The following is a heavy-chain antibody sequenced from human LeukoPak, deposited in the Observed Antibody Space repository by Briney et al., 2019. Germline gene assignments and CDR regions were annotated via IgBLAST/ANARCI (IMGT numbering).Heavy chain of an antibody. Sequence: SETLSLTCAVYGGSFSGYYWSWIRQPPGKGLEWIGEINHSGSTNYNPSLKSRVTISVDTSKNQFSLKLSSVTAADTAVYYCAREIKGGYCSSTSCYAPPYYYYYMDVWGKGTTVTVPS. V-gene: IGHV4-34*01. CDR2: INHSGST. CDR3: AREIKGGYCSSTSCYAPPYYYYYMDV. CDR1: GGSFSGYY. D-gene: IGHD2-2*01. J-gene: IGHJ6*03.